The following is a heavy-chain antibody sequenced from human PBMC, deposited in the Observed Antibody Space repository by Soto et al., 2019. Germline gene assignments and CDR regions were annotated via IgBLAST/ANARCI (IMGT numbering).Heavy chain of an antibody. D-gene: IGHD1-7*01. CDR1: GFTFSSYW. V-gene: IGHV3-74*01. Sequence: PGGSLRLSCAASGFTFSSYWMHWVRQAPGKGLVWVSRINSDGSSTSYADSVKGRFTISRDNAKNTLYLQMNSLRAEDTAVYYCARASLGAELELPPFDYWGQGTLVTVSS. CDR3: ARASLGAELELPPFDY. J-gene: IGHJ4*02. CDR2: INSDGSST.